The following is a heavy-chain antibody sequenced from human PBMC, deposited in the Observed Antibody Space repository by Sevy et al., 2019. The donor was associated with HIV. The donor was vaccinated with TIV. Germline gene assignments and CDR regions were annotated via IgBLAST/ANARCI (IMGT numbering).Heavy chain of an antibody. D-gene: IGHD3-22*01. J-gene: IGHJ3*02. CDR1: GFTFSSYS. CDR2: ISSSSSYI. CDR3: ARDEYGYDSSGYYYGFAFDI. Sequence: GGSLRLSCAASGFTFSSYSMNWVRQAPGKGLEWVSSISSSSSYIYYADSVKGRFTISRDNAKNSLYLQMNSLRAEDTAVCYCARDEYGYDSSGYYYGFAFDIWGQGTMVTVSS. V-gene: IGHV3-21*01.